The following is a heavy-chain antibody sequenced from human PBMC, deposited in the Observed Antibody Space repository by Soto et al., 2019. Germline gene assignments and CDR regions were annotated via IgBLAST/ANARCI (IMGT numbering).Heavy chain of an antibody. CDR2: IYSGGST. J-gene: IGHJ6*02. CDR3: AREPVSSYYYYGMDV. V-gene: IGHV3-66*01. Sequence: EVQLVESGGGLVQPGGSLRLSCAASGFTVSSNYMSWVRQAPGKGLEWVSVIYSGGSTYYADSVKGRFTISRDNSKNTLYLQMNSLRAEDTAVYYCAREPVSSYYYYGMDVWGQGTTVTVSS. CDR1: GFTVSSNY.